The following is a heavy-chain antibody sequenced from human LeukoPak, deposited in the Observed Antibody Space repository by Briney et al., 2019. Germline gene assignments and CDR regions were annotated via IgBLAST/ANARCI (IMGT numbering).Heavy chain of an antibody. CDR1: GFTFSSYA. Sequence: GGSLRLSCAASGFTFSSYAMHWVRQAPGKGLEWVSGISWNSGSIGYADSVKGRFTISRDNAKNSLYLQMNSLRAEDTAVYYCARGHTAVTRHFDFWGQGTLVTVSS. V-gene: IGHV3-9*01. CDR3: ARGHTAVTRHFDF. CDR2: ISWNSGSI. D-gene: IGHD4-17*01. J-gene: IGHJ4*02.